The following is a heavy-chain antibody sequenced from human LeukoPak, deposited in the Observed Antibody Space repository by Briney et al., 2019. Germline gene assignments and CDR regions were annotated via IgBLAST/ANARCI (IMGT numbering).Heavy chain of an antibody. CDR3: ARDGEYYYDSSGYRPGGVDY. CDR1: GYTFTGYY. CDR2: INPNSGGT. V-gene: IGHV1-2*02. Sequence: ASVKVSCKASGYTFTGYYMHWVRQAPGQGLEWMGWINPNSGGTNYAQKFQGRVTMTRDTSISTAYMELSRLRSDDTAVYYCARDGEYYYDSSGYRPGGVDYWGQRTLGTVSS. D-gene: IGHD3-22*01. J-gene: IGHJ4*02.